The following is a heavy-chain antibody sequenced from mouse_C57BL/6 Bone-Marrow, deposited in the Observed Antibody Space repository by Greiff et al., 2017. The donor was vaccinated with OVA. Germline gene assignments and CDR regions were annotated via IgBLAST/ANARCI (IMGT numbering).Heavy chain of an antibody. J-gene: IGHJ2*01. D-gene: IGHD2-3*01. CDR1: GFTFSSYT. Sequence: EVQRVESGGGLVKPGGSLKLSCAASGFTFSSYTMSWVRQTPEKRLEWVATISGVGGNTYYPDSVKGRFTISRDKAKNTLYLQMSSLRSEDTALYYCARHWWLLRRDYFDYWGQGTTLTVSS. CDR2: ISGVGGNT. V-gene: IGHV5-9*01. CDR3: ARHWWLLRRDYFDY.